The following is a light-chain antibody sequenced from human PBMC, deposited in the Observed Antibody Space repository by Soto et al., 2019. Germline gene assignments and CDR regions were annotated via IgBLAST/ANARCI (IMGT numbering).Light chain of an antibody. CDR1: SSDVGGYNY. Sequence: QSALTQPASVSGSPGQSITISCTGTSSDVGGYNYVSWYQQHPGKAPKLKIYEVSNRPSGISNRFSGSKSGNTASLTISGPQTEDEADYDCSSYTSSTTLGFGGGTKLT. CDR2: EVS. CDR3: SSYTSSTTLG. V-gene: IGLV2-14*01. J-gene: IGLJ3*02.